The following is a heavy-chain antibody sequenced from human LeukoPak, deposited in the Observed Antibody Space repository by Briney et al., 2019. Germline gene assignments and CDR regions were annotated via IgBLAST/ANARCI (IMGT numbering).Heavy chain of an antibody. J-gene: IGHJ4*02. CDR3: ARDHDFWSGYYLDY. CDR1: GFTFSTYI. D-gene: IGHD3-3*01. CDR2: IGTSTSYI. Sequence: KTGGSLRLSCAASGFTFSTYIMNWVRQTPGKGLEWVSSIGTSTSYIYYADSVKGRFTISRDNAKNSLYLQMNSLRAEDTAVYYCARDHDFWSGYYLDYWGQGTLVTVSS. V-gene: IGHV3-21*01.